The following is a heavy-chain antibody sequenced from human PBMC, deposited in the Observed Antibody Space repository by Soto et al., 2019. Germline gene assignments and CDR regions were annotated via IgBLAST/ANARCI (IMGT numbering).Heavy chain of an antibody. CDR2: IYYSGST. CDR1: GGSISSSSYY. Sequence: SETLSLTCTVSGGSISSSSYYWGWIRQPPGKGLEWIGSIYYSGSTYYNPSLKSRVTISVDTSKNQFSLKLSSVTAADTAVYYCATTYSFSARAYYYYGMDVWGQGTTVTVSS. V-gene: IGHV4-39*01. J-gene: IGHJ6*02. D-gene: IGHD1-26*01. CDR3: ATTYSFSARAYYYYGMDV.